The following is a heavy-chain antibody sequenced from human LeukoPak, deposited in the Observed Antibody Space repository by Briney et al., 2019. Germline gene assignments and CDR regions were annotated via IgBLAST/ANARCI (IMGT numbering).Heavy chain of an antibody. CDR1: GGSVSSGTYY. D-gene: IGHD1-26*01. J-gene: IGHJ4*02. CDR2: IYYSGST. V-gene: IGHV4-61*01. Sequence: PSQTLSLTCTVSGGSVSSGTYYWSWIRQPPGKGLEWIGYIYYSGSTNYNPSLKSRVTISVDTSKNQFSLKLSSVTAADTAVYYCARVPVVGATLGFDYWGQGTLVTVSS. CDR3: ARVPVVGATLGFDY.